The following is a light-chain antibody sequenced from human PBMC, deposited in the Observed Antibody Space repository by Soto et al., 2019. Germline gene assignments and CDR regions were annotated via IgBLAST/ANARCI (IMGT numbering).Light chain of an antibody. CDR1: QAISYY. CDR2: AAS. CDR3: QKYDSVPQT. J-gene: IGKJ1*01. Sequence: DIQMTQSPSSLSASVGDRVTITCRASQAISYYLAWYQQKPGKVPKLLIYAASTLQSGVPSRFSGSRSGTDFTLTISSLQPEDVATYYCQKYDSVPQTFAQGTKVEIQ. V-gene: IGKV1-27*01.